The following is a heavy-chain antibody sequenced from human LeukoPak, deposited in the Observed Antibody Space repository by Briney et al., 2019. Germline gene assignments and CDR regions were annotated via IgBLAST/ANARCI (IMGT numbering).Heavy chain of an antibody. CDR3: ARGFGYCSSTSCYRPDDYYYMDV. CDR2: IYYSGST. Sequence: TSSETLSLTCTVSGGSISSSSYYWGWIRQPPGKGLEWIGSIYYSGSTYYNPSLKSRVTISVDTSKNQFSLKLSSVTAADTAVYYCARGFGYCSSTSCYRPDDYYYMDVWGKGTTVTVSS. V-gene: IGHV4-39*07. D-gene: IGHD2-2*01. J-gene: IGHJ6*03. CDR1: GGSISSSSYY.